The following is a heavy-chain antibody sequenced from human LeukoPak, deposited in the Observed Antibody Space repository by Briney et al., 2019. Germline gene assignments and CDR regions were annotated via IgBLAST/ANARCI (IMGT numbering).Heavy chain of an antibody. J-gene: IGHJ4*02. D-gene: IGHD7-27*01. CDR2: INHSGST. Sequence: PSETLSLTCAVYGGSFSGYYWSWIRQPPGKGLEWIGEINHSGSTNYNPSLKSRVTISVDTSKNQFSLKLSSVTAADTAVYYCARENWGFDYWGQGALVSVSS. CDR3: ARENWGFDY. CDR1: GGSFSGYY. V-gene: IGHV4-34*01.